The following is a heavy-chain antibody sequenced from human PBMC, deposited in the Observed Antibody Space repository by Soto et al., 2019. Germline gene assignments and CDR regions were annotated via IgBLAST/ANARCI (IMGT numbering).Heavy chain of an antibody. CDR2: ISGSGGST. CDR1: GFTFSSYA. Sequence: PGGSLRLSCAASGFTFSSYAMSWVRQAPGKGLEWVSAISGSGGSTYYADSVKGRFTISRDNSKNTLYLQMNSLRAEDTAVYYCASCSGGSCYSGYYYYGMDVWGQGTTVTVSS. D-gene: IGHD2-15*01. V-gene: IGHV3-23*01. J-gene: IGHJ6*02. CDR3: ASCSGGSCYSGYYYYGMDV.